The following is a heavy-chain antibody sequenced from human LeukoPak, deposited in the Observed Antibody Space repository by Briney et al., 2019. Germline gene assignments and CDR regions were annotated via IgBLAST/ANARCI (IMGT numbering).Heavy chain of an antibody. CDR2: IKEDGSET. D-gene: IGHD5-24*01. CDR3: ARETPRRGETRDGYR. V-gene: IGHV3-7*01. Sequence: GGSLRLSCAASGFTFSSYAMSWVRQAPGKGLECLANIKEDGSETYYADSVKGRFTISRDNPKSLLFLQINSLRVEDTAVYYCARETPRRGETRDGYRWGQGTVVTVSS. J-gene: IGHJ4*02. CDR1: GFTFSSYA.